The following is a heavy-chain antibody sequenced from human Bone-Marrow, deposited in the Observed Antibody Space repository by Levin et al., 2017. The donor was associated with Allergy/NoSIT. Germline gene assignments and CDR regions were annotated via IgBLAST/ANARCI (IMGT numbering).Heavy chain of an antibody. CDR2: IDHGETT. CDR3: TSGGGAAPGD. Sequence: SSPLSLPCAVSGASFRNHFWSWIRQPPGKGLEWIGEIDHGETTTYNPSLKSRLNISLDKSKKQFSLRLTSVTAADTAVYYCTSGGGAAPGDWGQGTLVIVSS. CDR1: GASFRNHF. J-gene: IGHJ4*02. D-gene: IGHD7-27*01. V-gene: IGHV4-34*01.